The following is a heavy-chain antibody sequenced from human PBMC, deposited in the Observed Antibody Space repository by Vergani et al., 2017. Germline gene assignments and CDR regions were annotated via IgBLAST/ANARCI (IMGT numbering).Heavy chain of an antibody. CDR1: GAAFNSYQ. D-gene: IGHD3-3*01. CDR3: VRRDFWVGPRTFDF. CDR2: IDDKGKS. Sequence: QVQLHQWGAGLLKTSETLSLTCAVSGAAFNSYQWTWIRQSPGRGLEWIGEIDDKGKSICNPTLKSRVTISVDNSKRHFSLLVTSVTAADSAMYYCVRRDFWVGPRTFDFWGAGTPVTVSS. J-gene: IGHJ3*01. V-gene: IGHV4-34*01.